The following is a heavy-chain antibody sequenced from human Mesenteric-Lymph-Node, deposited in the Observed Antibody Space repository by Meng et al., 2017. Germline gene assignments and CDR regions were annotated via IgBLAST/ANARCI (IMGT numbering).Heavy chain of an antibody. CDR3: AREAGMITYYYGSGSYLEYNWFDP. Sequence: SETLSLTCTVSGGSISSSRYYWGWIRQPPGKGLEWIGSIYYSGSTYYNPSFKSRVTISVDTSKNQFSLKLSSVTAADTAVYYCAREAGMITYYYGSGSYLEYNWFDPWGQGTLVTVSS. V-gene: IGHV4-39*07. CDR2: IYYSGST. D-gene: IGHD3-10*01. CDR1: GGSISSSRYY. J-gene: IGHJ5*02.